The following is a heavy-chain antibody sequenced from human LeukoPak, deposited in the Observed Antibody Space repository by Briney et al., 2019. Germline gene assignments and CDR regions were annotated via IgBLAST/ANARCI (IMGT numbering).Heavy chain of an antibody. CDR1: GFTFSSYG. CDR3: ARDGEYYYGSGSFDY. CDR2: IWYDGSNK. V-gene: IGHV3-33*01. Sequence: GGSLRLSCAASGFTFSSYGMHWVCQAPGKGLEWVAVIWYDGSNKYYADSVKGRFTISRDNSKNTLYLQMNSLRAEDTAAYYCARDGEYYYGSGSFDYWGQGTLVTVSS. J-gene: IGHJ4*02. D-gene: IGHD3-10*01.